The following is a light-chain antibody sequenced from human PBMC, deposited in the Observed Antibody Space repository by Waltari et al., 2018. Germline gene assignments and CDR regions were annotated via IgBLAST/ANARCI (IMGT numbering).Light chain of an antibody. CDR3: QQYNSWPYT. CDR1: QSISNK. J-gene: IGKJ2*01. V-gene: IGKV3-15*01. CDR2: DAS. Sequence: EIVMTQSQATLSVSPGERAILSCRASQSISNKLAWYQQKPGQAPSLLLYDASTRTTGIPATFSGSGSGTEFTLTISSLQSEDFVVYYCQQYNSWPYTFGQGTKLEIK.